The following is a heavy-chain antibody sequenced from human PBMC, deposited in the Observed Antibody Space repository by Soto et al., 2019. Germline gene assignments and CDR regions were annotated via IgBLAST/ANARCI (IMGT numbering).Heavy chain of an antibody. CDR3: ARIPRYSFPTSDDLDS. J-gene: IGHJ4*02. D-gene: IGHD5-18*01. CDR1: GGTFYTYT. CDR2: ITPIYPTT. Sequence: SVKVSCKASGGTFYTYTFSWLRQAPGQGLEWMGSITPIYPTTNYAEKFQGRLTVTADGSTNTAYMELNSLTSDDTAVYYCARIPRYSFPTSDDLDSWGQGTLVTVS. V-gene: IGHV1-69*13.